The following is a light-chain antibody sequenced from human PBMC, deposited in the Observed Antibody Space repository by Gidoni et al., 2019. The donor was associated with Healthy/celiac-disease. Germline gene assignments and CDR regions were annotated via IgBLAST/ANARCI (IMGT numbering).Light chain of an antibody. CDR2: GAS. V-gene: IGKV3-20*01. CDR3: QQYGSSPLT. Sequence: ELVLTQSPGTLSLSPGERATLSCRASQSVSSSYVAWYQQKPGQAPRLLIYGASSRATGIPDRCSGSGSGTDFTLTISRLEPEDFALYYCQQYGSSPLTFXGXTQVEIK. CDR1: QSVSSSY. J-gene: IGKJ4*01.